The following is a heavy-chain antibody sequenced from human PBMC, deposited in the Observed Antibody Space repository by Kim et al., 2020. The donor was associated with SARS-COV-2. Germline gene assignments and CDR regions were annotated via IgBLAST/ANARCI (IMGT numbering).Heavy chain of an antibody. Sequence: DYAVSVKSRITINPDTSKNQFSLQLNSVTPEDTAVYYCARDGIAVAGGMDVWGQGTTVTVSS. D-gene: IGHD6-19*01. CDR3: ARDGIAVAGGMDV. J-gene: IGHJ6*02. V-gene: IGHV6-1*01.